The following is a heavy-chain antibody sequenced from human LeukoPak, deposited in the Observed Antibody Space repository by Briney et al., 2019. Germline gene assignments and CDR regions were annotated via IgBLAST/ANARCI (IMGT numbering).Heavy chain of an antibody. V-gene: IGHV3-74*01. Sequence: GGSLRLSCVASGFTFSSYWMHWVRQAPGKGLVWVSRINSDGSTTDYADSVKGRFTISRDNSKNTLYLQMNSLRAEDTAVYYCAKENGAPYGDYELGYWGQGTLVTVSS. CDR2: INSDGSTT. J-gene: IGHJ4*02. CDR3: AKENGAPYGDYELGY. D-gene: IGHD4-17*01. CDR1: GFTFSSYW.